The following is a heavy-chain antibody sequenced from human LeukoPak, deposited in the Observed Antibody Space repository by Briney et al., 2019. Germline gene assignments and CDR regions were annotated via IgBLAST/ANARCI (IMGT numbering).Heavy chain of an antibody. J-gene: IGHJ4*02. CDR3: ARADWGSIDY. Sequence: GGSLRLSCAASGFTFSHYWMAWVRQAPGKGLEWVAIIRPDANDGSYVDSVKGRFTISRDNAKNSLYLQLNSLRAEDTAVYFCARADWGSIDYWGQGALVTVSS. CDR1: GFTFSHYW. CDR2: IRPDANDG. D-gene: IGHD7-27*01. V-gene: IGHV3-7*01.